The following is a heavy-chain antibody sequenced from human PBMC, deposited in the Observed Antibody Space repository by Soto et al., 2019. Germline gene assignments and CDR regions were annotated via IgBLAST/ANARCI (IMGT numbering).Heavy chain of an antibody. CDR3: ARVTAYYVSSGYSVDY. D-gene: IGHD3-22*01. V-gene: IGHV3-11*04. J-gene: IGHJ4*02. CDR1: GFTFSDYY. CDR2: ISGNGEII. Sequence: PGGSLRLSCAASGFTFSDYYIHRIRRAPGKGLEWISYISGNGEIIQYAASARGRFTISRDNAENSLYLQMNSLRDEDTAVYYCARVTAYYVSSGYSVDYWGQGTLVTVSS.